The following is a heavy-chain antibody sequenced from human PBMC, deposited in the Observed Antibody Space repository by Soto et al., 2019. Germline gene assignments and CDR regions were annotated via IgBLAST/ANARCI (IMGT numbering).Heavy chain of an antibody. CDR3: ARGRLRSINWFDP. J-gene: IGHJ5*02. CDR1: GYTFTSYA. Sequence: ASVKVSCKASGYTFTSYAMHWVRQAPGQRLEWMGWINAGNGNTKYSQKFQGRVTITRDTSASTAYMELSSLRSEDTAVYYCARGRLRSINWFDPWGQGTLVTVSS. D-gene: IGHD4-17*01. CDR2: INAGNGNT. V-gene: IGHV1-3*01.